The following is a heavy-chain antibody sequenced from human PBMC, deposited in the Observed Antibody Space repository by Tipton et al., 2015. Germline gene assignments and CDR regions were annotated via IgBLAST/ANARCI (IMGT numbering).Heavy chain of an antibody. CDR3: ARAGSTSSTSYYYYGMDV. Sequence: GSLRLSCAASEFAFSSYAMNWVRQAPGKGLEWVSGITGSGDNTYYTDSVKGRFTISRDNAKNTLYLQMNSLRAEDTVIYYCARAGSTSSTSYYYYGMDVWGQGTTVTVSS. D-gene: IGHD6-6*01. CDR2: ITGSGDNT. J-gene: IGHJ6*02. CDR1: EFAFSSYA. V-gene: IGHV3-23*01.